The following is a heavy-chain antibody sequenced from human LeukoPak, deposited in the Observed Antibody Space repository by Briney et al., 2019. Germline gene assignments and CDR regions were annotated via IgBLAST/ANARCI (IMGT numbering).Heavy chain of an antibody. D-gene: IGHD3-10*01. CDR3: ARGYYASGSYYVV. CDR2: IYPGDSDT. CDR1: GYSFSNYW. Sequence: TGESLKISCEGSGYSFSNYWIGWVRQMPGIGLEWMGIIYPGDSDTRYSPSFQGQVTISADKSISTAYLQWSSLKASDTAMYYCARGYYASGSYYVVWGQGTLVTVSS. J-gene: IGHJ4*02. V-gene: IGHV5-51*01.